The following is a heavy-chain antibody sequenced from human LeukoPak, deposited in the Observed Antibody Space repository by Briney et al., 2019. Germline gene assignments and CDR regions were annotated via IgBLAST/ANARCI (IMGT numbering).Heavy chain of an antibody. CDR2: HYYSGST. V-gene: IGHV4-39*01. CDR3: AVLNYYDSSGYLDY. J-gene: IGHJ4*02. D-gene: IGHD3-22*01. Sequence: AETLSLTCTVSGGSISSSSYYWGWIRQPPGKGLEWIGRHYYSGSTYYNPSLKSRVTISVDTSKNQFSLKLSSVTAADTAVYYCAVLNYYDSSGYLDYWGQGTLVTVPS. CDR1: GGSISSSSYY.